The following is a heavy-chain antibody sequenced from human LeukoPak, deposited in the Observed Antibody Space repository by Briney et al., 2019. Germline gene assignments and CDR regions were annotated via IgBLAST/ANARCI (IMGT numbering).Heavy chain of an antibody. J-gene: IGHJ6*03. CDR3: AKDGGGILRLAGYYMDV. V-gene: IGHV3-30*04. D-gene: IGHD2/OR15-2a*01. Sequence: GGSLRLSCAASGLTFSSYAMHWVRQAPGKALVWVAVISYDGSNKYYADSVKGRFTISRDNSKNTLYLQMNSLRAEDTAVYYCAKDGGGILRLAGYYMDVWGKGTTVTISS. CDR2: ISYDGSNK. CDR1: GLTFSSYA.